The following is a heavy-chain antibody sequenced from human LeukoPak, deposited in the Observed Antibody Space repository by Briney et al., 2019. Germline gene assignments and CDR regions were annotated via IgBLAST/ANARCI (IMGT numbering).Heavy chain of an antibody. V-gene: IGHV1-69*13. CDR1: GYTFTSYD. J-gene: IGHJ5*02. Sequence: SVKVSCKASGYTFTSYDINWVRQATGQGLEWMGGIIPIFGTANYAQKFQGRVTITADESTSTAYMELSSLRSEDTAVYYCARKRVGGPAAMNNWFDPWGQGTLVTVSS. CDR3: ARKRVGGPAAMNNWFDP. CDR2: IIPIFGTA. D-gene: IGHD2-2*01.